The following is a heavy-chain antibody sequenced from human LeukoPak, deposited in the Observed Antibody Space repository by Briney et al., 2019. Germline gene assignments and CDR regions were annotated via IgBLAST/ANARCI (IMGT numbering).Heavy chain of an antibody. D-gene: IGHD3-16*01. CDR1: GYTFTSYD. Sequence: ASVKVSCKASGYTFTSYDINWVRQTTGQGLEWMGWMNPNSGNTGYAQKFQGRVTMTRNTSISTAYMELSSLRSEDTAVYYCARGPHKGGGFDLWGRGTLVTVSS. J-gene: IGHJ2*01. CDR3: ARGPHKGGGFDL. CDR2: MNPNSGNT. V-gene: IGHV1-8*02.